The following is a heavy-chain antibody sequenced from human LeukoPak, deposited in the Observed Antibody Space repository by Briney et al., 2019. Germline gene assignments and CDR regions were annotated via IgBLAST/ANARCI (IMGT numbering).Heavy chain of an antibody. D-gene: IGHD6-13*01. V-gene: IGHV4-59*08. CDR3: ARIGSSSWYSFDY. CDR2: IYNSGST. J-gene: IGHJ4*02. CDR1: GVSISSYS. Sequence: PSETLSLTCTVSGVSISSYSRSWIRQPPGKGLEWVGNIYNSGSTNYNPSLKSRVTISLGTSKNQFSLKLSSVTAADTAAYYCARIGSSSWYSFDYWGQGTLVTASS.